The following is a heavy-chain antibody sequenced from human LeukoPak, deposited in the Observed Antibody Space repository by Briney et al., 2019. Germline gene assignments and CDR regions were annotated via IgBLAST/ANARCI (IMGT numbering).Heavy chain of an antibody. V-gene: IGHV4-4*07. D-gene: IGHD3-10*01. J-gene: IGHJ6*03. CDR1: GGSISSYY. CDR2: IYTSGST. CDR3: AREGQKITMVRGDYYYMDV. Sequence: PSETLSLTCTVSGGSISSYYWSWIRQPAGKGLEWIGRIYTSGSTNYNPSLKSRVTMSVDTSKNQFSLKLSSVTAADTAVYYCAREGQKITMVRGDYYYMDVWGKGTTVTISS.